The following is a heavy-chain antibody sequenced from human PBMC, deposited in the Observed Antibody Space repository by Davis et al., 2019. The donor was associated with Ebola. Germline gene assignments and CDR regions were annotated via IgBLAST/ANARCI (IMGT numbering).Heavy chain of an antibody. CDR3: ARARIAARPYFHY. CDR1: GGSISSSSYY. V-gene: IGHV4-31*03. Sequence: SETLSLTCTVSGGSISSSSYYWSWIRQHPGKGLEWIGYIYYSGSTYYNPSLKSRVTISVDTSKNQFSLKLSSVTAADTAVYYCARARIAARPYFHYWGQGTLVTVSS. CDR2: IYYSGST. J-gene: IGHJ4*02. D-gene: IGHD6-6*01.